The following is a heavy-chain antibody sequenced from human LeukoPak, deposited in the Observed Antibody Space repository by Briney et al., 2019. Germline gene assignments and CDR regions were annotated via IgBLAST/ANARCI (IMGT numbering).Heavy chain of an antibody. J-gene: IGHJ6*03. CDR1: GFTFSSYS. CDR2: IYYSGST. V-gene: IGHV4-39*07. Sequence: GSLRLSCAASGFTFSSYSMNWVRQAPGKGLEWIGSIYYSGSTYYNPSLRSRVTISVDTAKNQFSLKLTSVTAADTSVFYCARGRGYSSGWGHYYYSIDVWGQGTTVTVS. D-gene: IGHD6-19*01. CDR3: ARGRGYSSGWGHYYYSIDV.